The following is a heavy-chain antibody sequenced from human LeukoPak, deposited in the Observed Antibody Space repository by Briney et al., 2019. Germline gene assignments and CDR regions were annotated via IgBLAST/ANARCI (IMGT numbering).Heavy chain of an antibody. CDR3: ARDGDCSGGSCFWSAGFYYYYYGMDV. CDR2: ISAYKGNT. D-gene: IGHD2-15*01. CDR1: GYTFTSYG. J-gene: IGHJ6*04. Sequence: ASVKVSCKASGYTFTSYGISWVRQAPGQGLEWMGLISAYKGNTNYAQKLQGRVTMTTDTSTSTAYMELRSLRSDDTAVYYCARDGDCSGGSCFWSAGFYYYYYGMDVWGKGTTVTVSS. V-gene: IGHV1-18*04.